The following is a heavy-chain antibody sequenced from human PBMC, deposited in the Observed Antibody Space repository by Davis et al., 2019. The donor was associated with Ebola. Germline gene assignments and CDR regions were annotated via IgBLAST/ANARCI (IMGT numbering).Heavy chain of an antibody. Sequence: GESLKISCTGSGFTFSDYLMSWVRQAPGKGLEWVGFIRSKAYGGTTEYAASVKGRFTISRDDSNSIAWLQMNSLKTEDTAIYYCTREDGGNPDYWGQGTLVTVSS. CDR1: GFTFSDYL. CDR2: IRSKAYGGTT. J-gene: IGHJ4*02. CDR3: TREDGGNPDY. D-gene: IGHD4-23*01. V-gene: IGHV3-49*04.